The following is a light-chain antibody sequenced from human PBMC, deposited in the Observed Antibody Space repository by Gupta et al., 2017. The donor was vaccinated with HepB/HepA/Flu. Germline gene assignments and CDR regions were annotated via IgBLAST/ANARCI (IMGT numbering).Light chain of an antibody. CDR1: GLTSRY. Sequence: SYELTQPPSVSVSPGQTARITCSGDGLTSRYAYRYQQKSGQAPVLVMSKDSERPSGIPERFSGSSSGTTVTLTISGAQAEDEADYYCQSAASIGSYVVFGGGTRLTVL. J-gene: IGLJ2*01. CDR2: KDS. V-gene: IGLV3-25*03. CDR3: QSAASIGSYVV.